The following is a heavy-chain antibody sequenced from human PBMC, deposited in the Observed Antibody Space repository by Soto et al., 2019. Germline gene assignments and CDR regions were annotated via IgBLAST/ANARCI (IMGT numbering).Heavy chain of an antibody. CDR2: ISYRGST. D-gene: IGHD3-3*01. CDR3: ARSYDFWSGYDPPFQHSGLRGTRRWFYP. J-gene: IGHJ5*02. CDR1: GGSISSYY. V-gene: IGHV4-59*01. Sequence: SETLSLTCTVSGGSISSYYWSWIRQPPGKGLEWSGYISYRGSTKYNPSLKSRVTISVDTSKNQFSLKLSSVTAADTAVYYCARSYDFWSGYDPPFQHSGLRGTRRWFYPWAQGTLVTVSS.